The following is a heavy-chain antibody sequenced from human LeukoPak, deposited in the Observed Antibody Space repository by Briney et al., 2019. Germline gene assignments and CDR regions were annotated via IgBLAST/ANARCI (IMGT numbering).Heavy chain of an antibody. Sequence: ASVKVSCKASGYTFTSYGIRWVRQAPGQGLEWMGWISAYNGNTNYAQKLQGRVTMTTDTSTSTAYVELRSLRSDDTAVYYCARDPTQYQPLINWFYPWGQGTLVTVSS. D-gene: IGHD2-2*01. CDR3: ARDPTQYQPLINWFYP. J-gene: IGHJ5*02. CDR2: ISAYNGNT. CDR1: GYTFTSYG. V-gene: IGHV1-18*01.